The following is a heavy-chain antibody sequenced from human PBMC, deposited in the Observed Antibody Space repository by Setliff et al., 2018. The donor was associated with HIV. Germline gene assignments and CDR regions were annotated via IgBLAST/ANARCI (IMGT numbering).Heavy chain of an antibody. CDR3: AGRDGYNRYYFDF. V-gene: IGHV4-4*02. D-gene: IGHD5-12*01. J-gene: IGHJ4*02. CDR1: GGSIMTGDW. CDR2: ISHSGSA. Sequence: PSETLSLTCAVSGGSIMTGDWWSWVRQSPGKGLEWIGEISHSGSANYNPSLRSRVTMSVDKSNNQFSLKLSSVTAADTAVYYCAGRDGYNRYYFDFWGQGTLVTVSS.